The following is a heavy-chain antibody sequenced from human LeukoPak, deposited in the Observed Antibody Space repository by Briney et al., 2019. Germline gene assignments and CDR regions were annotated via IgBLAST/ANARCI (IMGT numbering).Heavy chain of an antibody. J-gene: IGHJ4*02. V-gene: IGHV3-7*01. CDR2: IKQDGGDK. CDR3: ARDSPLGVAAGTFGY. CDR1: GFTFSSYW. Sequence: PGGSLRLSCAASGFTFSSYWMSWVRQAPGKGLEWVANIKQDGGDKYYVGSVKGRFTISRDNAKNSLYLQMNSLRAEGTAVYYCARDSPLGVAAGTFGYWGQGTLVTVSS. D-gene: IGHD6-13*01.